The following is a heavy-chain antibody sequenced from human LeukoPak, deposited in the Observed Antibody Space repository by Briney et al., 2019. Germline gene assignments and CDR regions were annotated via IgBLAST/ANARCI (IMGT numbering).Heavy chain of an antibody. CDR1: GFTFSSYG. CDR3: ARDYADYVGYFFFDY. J-gene: IGHJ4*02. Sequence: AGGSLRLSCAASGFTFSSYGMHWVRQAPGKGLEWVAVIWYDGSNKYYADSVKGRFTISRDNSQNTLYLQMNSLRAEDTAVYYCARDYADYVGYFFFDYWGQGTLVTVSS. V-gene: IGHV3-33*01. CDR2: IWYDGSNK. D-gene: IGHD4-17*01.